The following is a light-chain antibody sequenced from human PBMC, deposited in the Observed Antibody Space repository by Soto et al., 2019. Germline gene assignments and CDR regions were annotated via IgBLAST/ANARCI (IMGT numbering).Light chain of an antibody. CDR1: QSINRL. J-gene: IGKJ1*01. CDR3: QQYNSYSTWT. V-gene: IGKV1-5*01. CDR2: DAS. Sequence: DIQMPPSPSTLSASVGDTVTVSCRASQSINRLLAWYQHKPGKAPKLLIYDASSLASGVPSRFTGSGSGTEFTLTISSLQPEDFATYYCQQYNSYSTWTGGQGTKVDIK.